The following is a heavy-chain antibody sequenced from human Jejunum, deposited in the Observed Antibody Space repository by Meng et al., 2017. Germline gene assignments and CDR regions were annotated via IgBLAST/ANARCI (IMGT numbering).Heavy chain of an antibody. CDR2: ISVRGGTT. V-gene: IGHV3-23*01. J-gene: IGHJ4*02. CDR1: GFAFRSYA. CDR3: AKDGLGYLVPAAN. D-gene: IGHD2-2*01. Sequence: GGSLRLSCAASGFAFRSYALHWVRRAPGKGLEWVSGISVRGGTTYYGDSVKGRFTISRDNSRNTLYLQMTSLRAEDTAVYYCAKDGLGYLVPAANWGQGTLVTVSS.